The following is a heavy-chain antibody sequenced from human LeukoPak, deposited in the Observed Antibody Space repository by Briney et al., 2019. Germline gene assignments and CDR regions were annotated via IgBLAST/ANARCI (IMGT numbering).Heavy chain of an antibody. Sequence: PSQTLSLTCAVSGGSISSYDYYWSWIRQPPGKGLEWIGYIYYSGSTYYNPSLKSRVTISVDTSKNQFSLNLSSVTAADTAVYYCARGRPYYGSGSYRNWFDPWGQGTLVTVSS. CDR2: IYYSGST. CDR1: GGSISSYDYY. CDR3: ARGRPYYGSGSYRNWFDP. J-gene: IGHJ5*02. D-gene: IGHD3-10*01. V-gene: IGHV4-30-4*01.